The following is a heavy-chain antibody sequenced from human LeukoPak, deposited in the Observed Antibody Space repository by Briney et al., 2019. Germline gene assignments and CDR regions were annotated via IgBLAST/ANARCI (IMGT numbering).Heavy chain of an antibody. V-gene: IGHV1-8*01. CDR3: DCCARLSAMVRFDY. Sequence: ASVKVSCKASGYTFTSYDINWVRQATGQGLEWMGWMNPNSGNTGYAQKFQGRVTMTRNTSISTAYMELSRLRSEDTAVYYCDCCARLSAMVRFDYWGQGTLVTVSS. D-gene: IGHD2-8*01. CDR1: GYTFTSYD. J-gene: IGHJ4*02. CDR2: MNPNSGNT.